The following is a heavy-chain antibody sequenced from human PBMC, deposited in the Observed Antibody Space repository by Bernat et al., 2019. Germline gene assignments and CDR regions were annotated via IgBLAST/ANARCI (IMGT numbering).Heavy chain of an antibody. V-gene: IGHV4-39*01. J-gene: IGHJ6*03. CDR2: IYYSGST. CDR1: GGSISSTSYY. Sequence: QLQLQESGPGLVKPSETLSLTCTVSGGSISSTSYYWGWIRQPPGRGLEWIGSIYYSGSTYYNPSLKSRVTISVDTSKNQFSLKLSSVTAADTAVYYCARRGVDVVCGGSCETSYYYYYMDVWGKGTTVTVSS. D-gene: IGHD2-15*01. CDR3: ARRGVDVVCGGSCETSYYYYYMDV.